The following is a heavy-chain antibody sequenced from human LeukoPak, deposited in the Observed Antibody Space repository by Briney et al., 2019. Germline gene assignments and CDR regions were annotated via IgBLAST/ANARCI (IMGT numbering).Heavy chain of an antibody. D-gene: IGHD6-19*01. CDR3: ATIVSDSSGWYHFDH. CDR1: GFTVSSKY. CDR2: INSGGTT. J-gene: IGHJ4*02. V-gene: IGHV3-66*01. Sequence: GGSLRLSCAASGFTVSSKYMAWVRQAPGKGLEWVSFINSGGTTNYADSVKGRFTISRDYSKNTLDLQMSSLRVEDTAVYYCATIVSDSSGWYHFDHWGQGALVTVSS.